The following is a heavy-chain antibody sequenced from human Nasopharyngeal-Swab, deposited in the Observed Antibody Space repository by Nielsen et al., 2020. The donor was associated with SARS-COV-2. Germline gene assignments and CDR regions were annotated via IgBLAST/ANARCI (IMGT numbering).Heavy chain of an antibody. J-gene: IGHJ4*02. Sequence: GESLKISCTASGFTFSTYSMNWVRQAPGKGLEWVSSISGTSTYIYYADSLKGRFTISRDNAKNSLYLQMNSLRADDTAVYYCAREWLSGGRSFDYWGQGTLVTVSS. CDR2: ISGTSTYI. V-gene: IGHV3-21*06. CDR1: GFTFSTYS. D-gene: IGHD2-15*01. CDR3: AREWLSGGRSFDY.